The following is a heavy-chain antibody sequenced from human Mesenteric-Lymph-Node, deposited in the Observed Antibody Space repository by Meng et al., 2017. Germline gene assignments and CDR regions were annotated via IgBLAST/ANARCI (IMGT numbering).Heavy chain of an antibody. D-gene: IGHD6-13*01. J-gene: IGHJ4*02. Sequence: QVQLVQSGAEVKNPGASAKVSCKTSGYTFTGYYMHWVRQAPGQGLEWMGRINPNSGGTNYAQKFQGRVTMTRDTSISTAYMELSRLRSDDTAVYYCAREEGPSSSWYVDYWGQGTLVTVSS. CDR3: AREEGPSSSWYVDY. CDR2: INPNSGGT. CDR1: GYTFTGYY. V-gene: IGHV1-2*06.